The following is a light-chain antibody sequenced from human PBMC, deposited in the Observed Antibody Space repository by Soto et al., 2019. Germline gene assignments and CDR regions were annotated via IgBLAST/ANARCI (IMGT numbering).Light chain of an antibody. Sequence: QSALSQPASVSGSPGQSITISCTGINSGVVNYEYVSWYQQFPDKAPKLIIYEGRERPSGVSDRFSGSKSDNAASLTISGLQAEDEADYYCSSYRNTDTLVFGTGTKLTVL. CDR3: SSYRNTDTLV. V-gene: IGLV2-14*02. CDR2: EGR. J-gene: IGLJ1*01. CDR1: NSGVVNYEY.